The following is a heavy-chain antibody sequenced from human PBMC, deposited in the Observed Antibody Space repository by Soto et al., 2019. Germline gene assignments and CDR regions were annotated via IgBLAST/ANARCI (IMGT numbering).Heavy chain of an antibody. CDR1: GGPFSGYY. CDR2: INHRGST. D-gene: IGHD4-17*01. J-gene: IGHJ5*02. Sequence: QVQLQQWGAGLLKPSETLSLTCAVYGGPFSGYYWSWLRQPPGKGLEWIGEINHRGSTNYNPSVKSRVIISVDTSKIQLSLELSSVTAADTAVYYCARGGARLTTVTRPVRGWFDPWGQGTLVTVSS. CDR3: ARGGARLTTVTRPVRGWFDP. V-gene: IGHV4-34*01.